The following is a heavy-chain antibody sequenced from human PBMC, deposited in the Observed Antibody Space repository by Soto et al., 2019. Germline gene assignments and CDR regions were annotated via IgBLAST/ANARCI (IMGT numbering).Heavy chain of an antibody. CDR2: IYYSGST. CDR1: GGSISSYY. J-gene: IGHJ3*02. D-gene: IGHD1-26*01. V-gene: IGHV4-59*01. Sequence: QVQLQASGPGLVKPSATLSLTCTVSGGSISSYYWNWIRQPPGKGLVWIGYIYYSGSTNYNPSLKSRATISVDTSKNQFSLKLSSVTAADTAVYYCARDGDGYYPSDAFDIWGQGTMVTVSS. CDR3: ARDGDGYYPSDAFDI.